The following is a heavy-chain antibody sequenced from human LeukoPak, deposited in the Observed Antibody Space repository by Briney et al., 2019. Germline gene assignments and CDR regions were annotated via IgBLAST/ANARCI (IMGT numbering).Heavy chain of an antibody. CDR2: INHSGST. Sequence: SEALSLTCAVSGGSFSGYYWSWIRQPPGKGLEWIGEINHSGSTNYNPSLKSRVTMSLDTSKKQFSLKLSSVTAADTAVYSCARSFAFRRRRPYDIWGQGTMVTVSS. CDR3: ARSFAFRRRRPYDI. V-gene: IGHV4-34*01. CDR1: GGSFSGYY. D-gene: IGHD3-16*01. J-gene: IGHJ3*02.